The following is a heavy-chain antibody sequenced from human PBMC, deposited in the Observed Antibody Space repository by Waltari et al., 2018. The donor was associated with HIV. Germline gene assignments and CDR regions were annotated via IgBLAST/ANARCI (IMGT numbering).Heavy chain of an antibody. CDR3: ARGESATWANLDF. J-gene: IGHJ4*01. CDR1: GYTFAAFH. Sequence: QVQLVQSAAELKSPGASVPIACRPSGYTFAAFHIHWVRQAPGEGLQWVGWVNPANGATNYAQELQDWVSVTTDRSITTVYLTLKRLRSDDTAVYYCARGESATWANLDFWGQGTVVSVSS. D-gene: IGHD1-26*01. CDR2: VNPANGAT. V-gene: IGHV1-2*04.